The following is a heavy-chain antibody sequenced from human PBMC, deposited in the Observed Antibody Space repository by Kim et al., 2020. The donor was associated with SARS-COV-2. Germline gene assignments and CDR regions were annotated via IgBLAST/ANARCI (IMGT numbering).Heavy chain of an antibody. CDR3: ARPSSSHFDF. D-gene: IGHD3-10*01. J-gene: IGHJ4*02. CDR1: GFIFRNFG. CDR2: ISNDGTFT. Sequence: GGSLRLSCAASGFIFRNFGIHWVRQAPGKGLEWVAFISNDGTFTTHADSVKGRFTISRDYGENTVYLQMDSLFAGDTALYYCARPSSSHFDFWGQGTLVT. V-gene: IGHV3-33*01.